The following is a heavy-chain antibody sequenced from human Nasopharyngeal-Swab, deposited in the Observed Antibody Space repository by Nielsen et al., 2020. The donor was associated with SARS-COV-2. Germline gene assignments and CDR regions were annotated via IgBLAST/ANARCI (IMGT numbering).Heavy chain of an antibody. J-gene: IGHJ4*02. V-gene: IGHV1-18*01. D-gene: IGHD4-23*01. Sequence: ASVKVSCKASGYTFSSYGYSWVRQAPGQGLEWMGWISAHNGNTNYAQKYQGRVTMTKDTSTSTAYMELRSLRSDDTAGDYWEREGRRGGNLILFDYWGQGTLVTVSS. CDR2: ISAHNGNT. CDR3: EREGRRGGNLILFDY. CDR1: GYTFSSYG.